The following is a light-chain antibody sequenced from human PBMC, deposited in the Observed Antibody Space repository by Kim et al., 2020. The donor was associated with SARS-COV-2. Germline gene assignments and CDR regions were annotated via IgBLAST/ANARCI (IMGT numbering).Light chain of an antibody. Sequence: GPSVTISCTGTSSDVGAYNLVSWYQQHPGKAPKFMIHDVSQRPSGVSNRFSGSKSGNTASLTISGLQAEDEADYYCTSYTRSDTWVFGGGTKLTVL. J-gene: IGLJ3*02. CDR2: DVS. V-gene: IGLV2-14*03. CDR1: SSDVGAYNL. CDR3: TSYTRSDTWV.